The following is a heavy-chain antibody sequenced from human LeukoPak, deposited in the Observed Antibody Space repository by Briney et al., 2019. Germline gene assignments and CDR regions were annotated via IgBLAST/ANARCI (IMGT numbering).Heavy chain of an antibody. J-gene: IGHJ3*02. V-gene: IGHV3-7*01. Sequence: GGSLRLSCAASGFTFSSYWMSWVRQAPGKGLEWVANIKQDGSEKYYVDSVKGRFTISRDNAKNSLYLQMNSLRAEDTAVYYCARDPDCSSTSCYTGDAFDIWGQGTMVTVSS. CDR1: GFTFSSYW. CDR3: ARDPDCSSTSCYTGDAFDI. D-gene: IGHD2-2*02. CDR2: IKQDGSEK.